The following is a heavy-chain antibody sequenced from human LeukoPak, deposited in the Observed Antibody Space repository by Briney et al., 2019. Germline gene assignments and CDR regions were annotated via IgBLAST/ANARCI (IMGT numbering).Heavy chain of an antibody. CDR1: GYSISSGYY. D-gene: IGHD3-10*01. CDR3: ARMRYCYGTGSYYNSIYNWFHP. J-gene: IGHJ5*02. Sequence: SETLSLTCAVSGYSISSGYYGGWIRQPPGKGLEWIGSIYHSGSTYYNPSLKSRVTISADTSKNQFSLKLSSVTAADTAVYYCARMRYCYGTGSYYNSIYNWFHPWGQGTLVTVSS. V-gene: IGHV4-38-2*01. CDR2: IYHSGST.